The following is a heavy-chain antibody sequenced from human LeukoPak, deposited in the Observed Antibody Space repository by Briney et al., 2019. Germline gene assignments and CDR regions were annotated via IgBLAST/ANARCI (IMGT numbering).Heavy chain of an antibody. D-gene: IGHD3/OR15-3a*01. CDR2: IFYRGSI. V-gene: IGHV4-59*12. CDR1: DGPSRGKE. Sequence: TQSVNSTVSDGPSRGKEWRWIRQPQGKELEWIGYIFYRGSIDYSPSLQSRVTISVDTSKNHLSLRLTSVTAADTAVYFCARGVVLGQDDAFDIWGRGTMVTVSS. CDR3: ARGVVLGQDDAFDI. J-gene: IGHJ3*02.